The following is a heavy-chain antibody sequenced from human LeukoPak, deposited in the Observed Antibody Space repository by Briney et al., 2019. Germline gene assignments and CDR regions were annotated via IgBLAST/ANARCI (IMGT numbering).Heavy chain of an antibody. CDR2: IYYSGST. V-gene: IGHV4-59*12. CDR1: GGSISSYY. J-gene: IGHJ5*02. Sequence: PSETLSLTCTVSGGSISSYYWSWIRQPPGKGLEWIGYIYYSGSTNYNPSLKSRVTISVDTSKNQFSLKLSSVTAADTAVYYCARGHTTDFWSGYYISWFDPWGQGTLVTVSS. D-gene: IGHD3-3*01. CDR3: ARGHTTDFWSGYYISWFDP.